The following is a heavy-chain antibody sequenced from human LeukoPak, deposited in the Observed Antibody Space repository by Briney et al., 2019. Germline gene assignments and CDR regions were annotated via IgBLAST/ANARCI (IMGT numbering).Heavy chain of an antibody. Sequence: SETLSLTCTVSGDSISSSSYYWGWIRQPPGKGLEWIGSIYYSGSTYYNPSLKSRVTISVDTSKNQFSLKLSSVTAADTAVYYCARGLYGYSSGWTPAYWGQGTLVTVSS. CDR3: ARGLYGYSSGWTPAY. J-gene: IGHJ4*02. CDR1: GDSISSSSYY. CDR2: IYYSGST. D-gene: IGHD6-19*01. V-gene: IGHV4-39*07.